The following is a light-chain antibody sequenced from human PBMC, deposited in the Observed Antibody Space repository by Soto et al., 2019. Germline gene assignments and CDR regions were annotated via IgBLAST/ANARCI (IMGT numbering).Light chain of an antibody. CDR1: QNIYNY. CDR3: HQYSVTSS. Sequence: DIQMTQSPSTLSASVGDRVTITCRASQNIYNYLAWYQQKPGKAPKPLIYKASTLESGVPSRFSGSGSGKEFTLTISSLQPDAFATYYCHQYSVTSSFGPGTKVDVK. J-gene: IGKJ3*01. V-gene: IGKV1-5*03. CDR2: KAS.